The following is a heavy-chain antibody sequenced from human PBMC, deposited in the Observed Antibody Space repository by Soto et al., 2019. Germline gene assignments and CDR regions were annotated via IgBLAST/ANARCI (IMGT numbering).Heavy chain of an antibody. V-gene: IGHV1-3*01. J-gene: IGHJ4*02. CDR1: GYTFTSYA. CDR3: AREDYDYIWGSYQLPTDY. Sequence: QVQLVQSGAEVKKPGASVKVSCKASGYTFTSYAMHWVRQAPGQRLEWMGWINAGNGNTKYSQKFQGRVTITRDTSASTASMELSSLRSEDTAVYYCAREDYDYIWGSYQLPTDYWGQGTLVTVSS. D-gene: IGHD3-16*01. CDR2: INAGNGNT.